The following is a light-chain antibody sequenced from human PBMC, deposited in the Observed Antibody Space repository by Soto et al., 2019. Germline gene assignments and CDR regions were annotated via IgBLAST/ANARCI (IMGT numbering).Light chain of an antibody. J-gene: IGKJ5*01. CDR3: QHFGGTTFT. CDR1: QNIYSN. CDR2: RAS. V-gene: IGKV3-20*01. Sequence: SCRASQNIYSNVAWYQQRPGQAPRLLIYRASTRATGIPDRFSGSGSGTHFTLTISRLEPGDFAVYYCQHFGGTTFTFGQGTRLEIK.